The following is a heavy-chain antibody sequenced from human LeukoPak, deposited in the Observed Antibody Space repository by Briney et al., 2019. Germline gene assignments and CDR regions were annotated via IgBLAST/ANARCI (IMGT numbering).Heavy chain of an antibody. Sequence: GGSLRLSCAASAFTFSSYGMHWVRQAPGKGLEWVAVISFDGSHKYYADSVKGRFTISRDNSKNTLYLQMNSLRAEDTAMYYCARDRGRYYMDVWGKGTTVTISS. CDR1: AFTFSSYG. D-gene: IGHD6-25*01. CDR2: ISFDGSHK. J-gene: IGHJ6*03. V-gene: IGHV3-30*03. CDR3: ARDRGRYYMDV.